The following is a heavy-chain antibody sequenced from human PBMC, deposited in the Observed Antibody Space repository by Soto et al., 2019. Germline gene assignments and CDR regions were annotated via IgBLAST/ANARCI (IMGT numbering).Heavy chain of an antibody. CDR3: ARGTYRSSSGGFDY. J-gene: IGHJ4*02. D-gene: IGHD6-6*01. V-gene: IGHV4-30-2*01. CDR1: GGSISSGGYS. CDR2: IYHSGST. Sequence: SETLSLTCAVSGGSISSGGYSWSWIRQPPGKGLEWIGYIYHSGSTYYNPSLKSRVTISVDRSKNQFSLKLSSVTAADTAVYYCARGTYRSSSGGFDYWGQGTLVNVSS.